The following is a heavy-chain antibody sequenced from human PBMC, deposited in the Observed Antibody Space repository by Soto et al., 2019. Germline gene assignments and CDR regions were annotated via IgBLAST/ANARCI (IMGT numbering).Heavy chain of an antibody. V-gene: IGHV4-39*02. Sequence: QLQLQESGPGLVKPSETLSLTCTVSGGSISSSSYYWGWIRQPPGKGLEWIGSFCYSGSSYCNPSLKSRVTISVDTSKNTFSLKLSSVTAADTAVYYCAREIIPMVEYWGQGTLVTVSS. J-gene: IGHJ4*02. CDR1: GGSISSSSYY. CDR2: FCYSGSS. D-gene: IGHD3-10*01. CDR3: AREIIPMVEY.